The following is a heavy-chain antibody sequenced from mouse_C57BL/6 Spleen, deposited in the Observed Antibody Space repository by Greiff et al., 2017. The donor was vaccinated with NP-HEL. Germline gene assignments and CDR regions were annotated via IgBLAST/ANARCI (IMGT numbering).Heavy chain of an antibody. CDR2: IDPSDSYT. J-gene: IGHJ2*01. V-gene: IGHV1-59*01. CDR1: GYTFTSYW. Sequence: QVQLQQPGAELVRPGTSVKLSCKASGYTFTSYWMHWVKQRPGQGLEWIGVIDPSDSYTNYNQKFKGKATLTVDKSSSTAYMQLSSLTSEDSAVYYCARGGGMITTVFDYWGQGTTLTVSS. CDR3: ARGGGMITTVFDY. D-gene: IGHD2-4*01.